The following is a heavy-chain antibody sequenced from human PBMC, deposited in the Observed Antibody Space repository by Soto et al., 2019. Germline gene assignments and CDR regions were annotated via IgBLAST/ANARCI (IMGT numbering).Heavy chain of an antibody. CDR3: ARPGDSYGYGLGDY. V-gene: IGHV3-7*01. CDR2: IKQDGSEK. J-gene: IGHJ4*02. CDR1: GFTFSSYW. D-gene: IGHD5-18*01. Sequence: EVQLVESGGGLVQPGGSLRLSCAASGFTFSSYWMSWVRQAPGKGLEWVANIKQDGSEKYYVDSVKGRFTISRDNAKNSLYLQINSLSSQDTAVYYCARPGDSYGYGLGDYWGQRTLVTFSS.